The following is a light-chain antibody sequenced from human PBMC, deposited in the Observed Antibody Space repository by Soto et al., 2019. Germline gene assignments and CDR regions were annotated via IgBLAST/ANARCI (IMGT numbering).Light chain of an antibody. V-gene: IGLV2-14*01. CDR3: SSYTISSTLVV. CDR1: SSDVGGYNY. Sequence: QSALTQPASVSGSRGQSITISCTGTSSDVGGYNYVSWYQHHPGKAPQLMIYEVSNRPSGVSNRFSGSKSGNTASLTISGLQAEDEADYYCSSYTISSTLVVFGGGTKLTVL. J-gene: IGLJ2*01. CDR2: EVS.